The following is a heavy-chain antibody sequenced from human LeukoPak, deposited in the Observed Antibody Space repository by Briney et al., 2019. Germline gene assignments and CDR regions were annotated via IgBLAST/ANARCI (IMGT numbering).Heavy chain of an antibody. D-gene: IGHD3-3*01. CDR3: ASVGYYDFWSGPHDY. Sequence: ASVKVSCKASGYTFTGYYMHWVRQAPGQGLEWMGRINPNSGGTNYAQKFQGRVTMTRDTSIGTAYMELSRLRSDDTAVYYCASVGYYDFWSGPHDYWGQGTLVTVSS. CDR2: INPNSGGT. J-gene: IGHJ4*02. CDR1: GYTFTGYY. V-gene: IGHV1-2*06.